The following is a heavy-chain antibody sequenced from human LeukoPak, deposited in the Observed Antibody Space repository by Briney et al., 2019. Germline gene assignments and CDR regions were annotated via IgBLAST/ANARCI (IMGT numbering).Heavy chain of an antibody. Sequence: SVTVSCKASGGTFSSYAISWVRQAPGQGLEWMGRIIPILGIANYAQRFQGRVTITADKSTSTAYMELSSLRSEDTAVYYCARGADYYGSAGNRNDYWGQGTLVTVSS. CDR3: ARGADYYGSAGNRNDY. D-gene: IGHD3-10*01. V-gene: IGHV1-69*10. CDR2: IIPILGIA. CDR1: GGTFSSYA. J-gene: IGHJ4*02.